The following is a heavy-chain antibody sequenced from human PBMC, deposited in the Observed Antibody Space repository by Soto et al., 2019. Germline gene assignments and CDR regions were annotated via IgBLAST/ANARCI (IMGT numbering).Heavy chain of an antibody. Sequence: TSVKVSCKASGYTFINNAITWVRQAPGQGLEWMGWISTENGNTNYAQNLQGRVILTRDRSTNTAYMELRSLRPEDTATYYCARDSSSGTFDNWGQGALVTVSS. V-gene: IGHV1-18*04. CDR3: ARDSSSGTFDN. J-gene: IGHJ4*02. CDR1: GYTFINNA. CDR2: ISTENGNT. D-gene: IGHD3-22*01.